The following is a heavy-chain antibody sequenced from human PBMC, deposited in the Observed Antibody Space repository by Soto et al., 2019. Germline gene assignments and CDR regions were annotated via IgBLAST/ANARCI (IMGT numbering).Heavy chain of an antibody. Sequence: GGSLRLSCAASGFTFSSYDMHWFRQATGKGLEWVPAIGTAGDTYYPGSVKGRFTISRENAKNSLYLQMNSLRAGDTAVYYCARGSATYLTYYYGSGSYLDGMDVWGQGTTVTVSS. CDR3: ARGSATYLTYYYGSGSYLDGMDV. CDR1: GFTFSSYD. CDR2: IGTAGDT. J-gene: IGHJ6*02. V-gene: IGHV3-13*01. D-gene: IGHD3-10*01.